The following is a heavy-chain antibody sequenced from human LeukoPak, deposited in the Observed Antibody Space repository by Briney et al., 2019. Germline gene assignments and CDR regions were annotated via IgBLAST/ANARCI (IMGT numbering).Heavy chain of an antibody. D-gene: IGHD3-10*01. Sequence: SVKVSCKASGGTFSSYAISWVRQAPGQGLEWMGMIIPILGIANYAQKFQGRVTITADKSTSTAYMELSSLRSEDTAVYYCARPITMVRGTPADAFDIWGQGTMVIVSS. J-gene: IGHJ3*02. CDR2: IIPILGIA. V-gene: IGHV1-69*04. CDR1: GGTFSSYA. CDR3: ARPITMVRGTPADAFDI.